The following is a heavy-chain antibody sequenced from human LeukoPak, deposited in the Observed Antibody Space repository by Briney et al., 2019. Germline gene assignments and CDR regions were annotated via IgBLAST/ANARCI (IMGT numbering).Heavy chain of an antibody. D-gene: IGHD2-15*01. Sequence: SETLSLTCAVYGGSFSGYYWSWIRQPPGKGLEWIGETSHSGSTNYNPSPESRVTISADTSKNQFSLKLTSVTAADTAVYYCARVERLGYGDYWGQGTLVTVSS. J-gene: IGHJ4*02. CDR3: ARVERLGYGDY. CDR1: GGSFSGYY. CDR2: TSHSGST. V-gene: IGHV4-34*01.